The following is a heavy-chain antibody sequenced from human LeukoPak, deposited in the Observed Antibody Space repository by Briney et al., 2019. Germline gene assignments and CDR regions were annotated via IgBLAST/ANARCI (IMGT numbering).Heavy chain of an antibody. CDR2: INHSGST. CDR1: GGSFSGYY. V-gene: IGHV4-34*01. D-gene: IGHD2-2*01. CDR3: ARGVLNCSSTSCSYYFDY. J-gene: IGHJ4*02. Sequence: PSETLSLTCAVYGGSFSGYYWSWIRQPPGKGLEWIGEINHSGSTNYNPSLKSRVTISVDTSKNQFSLKLSSVTAADPAVYYCARGVLNCSSTSCSYYFDYWGQGTLVTVSS.